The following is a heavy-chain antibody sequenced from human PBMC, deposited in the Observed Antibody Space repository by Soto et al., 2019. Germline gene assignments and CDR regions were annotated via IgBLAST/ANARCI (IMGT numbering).Heavy chain of an antibody. CDR2: INVYNGDT. J-gene: IGHJ6*02. Sequence: GASVKVSCKASGYTFTSYGISWVRQAPGQGLEWMGWINVYNGDTNYAQTFQGRVTMTTDTSTSTAYMELRSLRSDDTAVYYCAREGVAPYYYYGMDIWGQGTPVTVSS. D-gene: IGHD5-12*01. CDR3: AREGVAPYYYYGMDI. V-gene: IGHV1-18*01. CDR1: GYTFTSYG.